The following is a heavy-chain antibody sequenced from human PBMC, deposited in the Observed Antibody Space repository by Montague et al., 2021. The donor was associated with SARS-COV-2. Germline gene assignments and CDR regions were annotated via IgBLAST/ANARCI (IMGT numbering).Heavy chain of an antibody. CDR2: ISNSGGRT. CDR1: GFPFSSYA. Sequence: SRSLSLSASGFPFSSYALTWVRQAPGKGLEWVSAISNSGGRTYYADSVKGRFTISRDNSKNTLYLQMNSLRGEDTAIYYCAKSGVVINPYYYYGMDVWGQGTTVTVSS. V-gene: IGHV3-23*01. J-gene: IGHJ6*02. CDR3: AKSGVVINPYYYYGMDV. D-gene: IGHD3-22*01.